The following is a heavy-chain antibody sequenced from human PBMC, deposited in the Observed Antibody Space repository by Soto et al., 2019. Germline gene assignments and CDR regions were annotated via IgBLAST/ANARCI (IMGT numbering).Heavy chain of an antibody. CDR2: IYSGNI. CDR1: GDSISSSGYY. V-gene: IGHV4-39*01. Sequence: KQSQTLSLTCSVSGDSISSSGYYWGWIRQPPGKGLEWIGSIYSGNIFYNPSLRSRVSISVDTSKNQLSLELSSVTAADTSVYYCARHLRSFDYWGQGALVTVSS. CDR3: ARHLRSFDY. D-gene: IGHD3-10*01. J-gene: IGHJ4*02.